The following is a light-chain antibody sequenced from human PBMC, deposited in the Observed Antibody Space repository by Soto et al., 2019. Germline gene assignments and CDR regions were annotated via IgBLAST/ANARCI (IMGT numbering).Light chain of an antibody. V-gene: IGKV1-5*03. CDR2: KES. Sequence: DIQMTQSPSTLSASVGDRVIITCRASQSISSWLAWYQQKPGKAPNLLIYKESTLNSGVPSRFSGSGSGTEFTLTISSLQSDDFATYYCHQYGNDSWTFGQGTKVEIK. J-gene: IGKJ1*01. CDR3: HQYGNDSWT. CDR1: QSISSW.